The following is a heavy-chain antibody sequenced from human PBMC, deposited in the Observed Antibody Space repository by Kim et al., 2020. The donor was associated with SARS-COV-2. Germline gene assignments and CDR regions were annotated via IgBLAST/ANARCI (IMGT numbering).Heavy chain of an antibody. D-gene: IGHD1-26*01. CDR2: NGGST. Sequence: NGGSTYYADSVKGRFTISRDNSKNTLYLQMSSLRPEDTAVYYCVKEPGTVWGQGTLVTVSS. CDR3: VKEPGTV. J-gene: IGHJ4*02. V-gene: IGHV3-64D*09.